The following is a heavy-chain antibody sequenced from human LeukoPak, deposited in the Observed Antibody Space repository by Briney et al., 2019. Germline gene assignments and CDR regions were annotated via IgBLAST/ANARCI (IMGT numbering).Heavy chain of an antibody. CDR2: IRNKANSYTT. D-gene: IGHD3-22*01. J-gene: IGHJ5*02. CDR1: GFSFSDYY. CDR3: ARDLGDIRGYIPS. V-gene: IGHV3-72*01. Sequence: GGSLRLSCAASGFSFSDYYMDWVRQAPGKGLEWVGRIRNKANSYTTEYAASVKDRFTISRDDSKNSLYLQMNSLKTEDTALYYCARDLGDIRGYIPSWGQGTLVTVSS.